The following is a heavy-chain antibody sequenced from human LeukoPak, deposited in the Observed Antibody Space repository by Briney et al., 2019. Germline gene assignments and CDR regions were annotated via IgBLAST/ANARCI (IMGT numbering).Heavy chain of an antibody. CDR1: GYTFTSYA. CDR2: INTNTGNP. CDR3: ARDRGVQLEPKLPYYYMDV. D-gene: IGHD1-1*01. Sequence: ASVKVSCKASGYTFTSYAMNWVRQAPGQGLEWMGWINTNTGNPTYAQGFTGRFVFSLDTSVSTAYLQISSLKAEDTAVYYCARDRGVQLEPKLPYYYMDVWGKGTTVTVSS. J-gene: IGHJ6*03. V-gene: IGHV7-4-1*02.